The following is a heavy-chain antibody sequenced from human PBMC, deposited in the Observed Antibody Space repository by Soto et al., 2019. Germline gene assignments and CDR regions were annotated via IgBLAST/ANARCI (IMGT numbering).Heavy chain of an antibody. CDR3: ARGRVLLWFGELLNNNWFDP. CDR2: INHSGST. D-gene: IGHD3-10*01. Sequence: QVQLQQWGAGLLKPSETLSLTCAVYGGSFSGYYWSWIRQPPGKGLEWIGEINHSGSTNYNPSLKSRVTISVDTSKNQCSLKLSSVTAADTAVYYCARGRVLLWFGELLNNNWFDPWGQGTLVTVSS. CDR1: GGSFSGYY. J-gene: IGHJ5*02. V-gene: IGHV4-34*01.